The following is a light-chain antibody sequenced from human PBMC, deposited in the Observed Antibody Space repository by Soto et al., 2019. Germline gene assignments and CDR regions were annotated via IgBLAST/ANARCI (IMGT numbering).Light chain of an antibody. CDR3: QQYNNWPIT. CDR2: DAS. Sequence: EIVLTQSPGTLSLSPGEGATLPCRASQSVRSSSLAWYQQKPGQAPRLIIYDASTRATGTPARFSGSGAGTKFTLSISSLQSEDFAVYYCQQYNNWPITFGQGTRLEIK. J-gene: IGKJ5*01. V-gene: IGKV3D-15*01. CDR1: QSVRSS.